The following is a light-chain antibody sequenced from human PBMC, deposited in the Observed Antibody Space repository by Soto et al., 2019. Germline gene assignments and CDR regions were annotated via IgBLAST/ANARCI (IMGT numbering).Light chain of an antibody. Sequence: QSVLTQPASVSGSPGQSITISCTGTSSDIGSYNVVSWYQQNPDKAPKLMIYEDYKRPSGVSNRFSGSKSGNTASLTISGLQTEDEANYYCCSHAGGDNYLVFGGGTKLTVL. J-gene: IGLJ3*02. CDR3: CSHAGGDNYLV. CDR1: SSDIGSYNV. V-gene: IGLV2-23*01. CDR2: EDY.